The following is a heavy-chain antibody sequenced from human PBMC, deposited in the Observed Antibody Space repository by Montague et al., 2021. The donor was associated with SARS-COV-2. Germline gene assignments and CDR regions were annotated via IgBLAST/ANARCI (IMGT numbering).Heavy chain of an antibody. CDR1: GASISSGGFH. D-gene: IGHD4-23*01. Sequence: TLSLTCTVSGASISSGGFHWSWLRQHPRKGLEWIGFIYYSGTTYHNPSLKSRLTISIDTSKNQFSLKLSSVTAADTAVYYCARGLPYQTVAGAIPNYFMDVWGQGTTVTVSS. CDR2: IYYSGTT. J-gene: IGHJ6*02. V-gene: IGHV4-31*03. CDR3: ARGLPYQTVAGAIPNYFMDV.